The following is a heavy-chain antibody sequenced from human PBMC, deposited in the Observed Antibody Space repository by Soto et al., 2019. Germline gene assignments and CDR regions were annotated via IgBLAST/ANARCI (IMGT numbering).Heavy chain of an antibody. CDR1: GYTFTSYG. Sequence: VASVKVSCKASGYTFTSYGISWVRQAPGQGLEWMGWISAYNGNTNYAQKLQGRVTMTTDTSTSTAYMELRSLRSDDTAVYYCAVRESGLLSPLGAFDIWGQGTMVTVSS. V-gene: IGHV1-18*04. CDR2: ISAYNGNT. D-gene: IGHD2-21*02. CDR3: AVRESGLLSPLGAFDI. J-gene: IGHJ3*02.